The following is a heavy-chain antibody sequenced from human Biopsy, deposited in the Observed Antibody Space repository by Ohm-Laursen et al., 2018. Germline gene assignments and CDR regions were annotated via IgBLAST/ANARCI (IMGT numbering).Heavy chain of an antibody. V-gene: IGHV4-39*01. J-gene: IGHJ5*02. Sequence: TLSLTCPVSGGSISSSTTYYWAWLRQPPGKGLEWIGSIYNTETTFYNPSLKSRVTISVDTSENQFSLKVSSVTAADTALYFCARHPTGFWFDPWGHGTLVTVSS. CDR3: ARHPTGFWFDP. CDR1: GGSISSSTTYY. CDR2: IYNTETT.